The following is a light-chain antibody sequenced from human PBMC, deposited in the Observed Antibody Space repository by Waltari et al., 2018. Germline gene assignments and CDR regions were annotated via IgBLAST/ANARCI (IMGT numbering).Light chain of an antibody. J-gene: IGLJ3*02. CDR1: SGPVSSTYY. CDR2: KIN. CDR3: VLYMGSGIWV. Sequence: QTMGTQEPSFSVSPGGTVTPTCALSSGPVSSTYYASWYQQTPGQAPRTLVYKINNRSSGVPDRFSGSMLGNKAALTITGAQAEDESDYYCVLYMGSGIWVFGGGTKLTVL. V-gene: IGLV8-61*01.